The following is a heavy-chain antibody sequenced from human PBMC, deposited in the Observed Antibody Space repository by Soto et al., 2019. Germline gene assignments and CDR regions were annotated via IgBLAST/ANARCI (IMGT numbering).Heavy chain of an antibody. Sequence: SLRLSCAASEFSVSSYHMSWFRQAPGKGLEWVSVIYSAGSADFADSVKGRFTISRDNSKNTLYLQMSGLRAEDTAVYYCARVYSSSYHYFDYWGQGTLVTVSP. V-gene: IGHV3-66*01. CDR3: ARVYSSSYHYFDY. CDR2: IYSAGSA. CDR1: EFSVSSYH. J-gene: IGHJ4*02. D-gene: IGHD6-13*01.